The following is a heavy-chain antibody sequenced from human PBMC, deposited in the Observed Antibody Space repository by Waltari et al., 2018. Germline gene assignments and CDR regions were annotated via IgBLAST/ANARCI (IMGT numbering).Heavy chain of an antibody. CDR3: ARGPYSGSYLFDY. D-gene: IGHD1-26*01. Sequence: EVQLVESGGGLVQPGGSLRLSCAASGFTVSSNYMSWVRPAPGKGLGWVTVIYSGGSKYYADSVKGRFTISRDNSKNTLYLQMNSLRAEDTAVYYCARGPYSGSYLFDYWGQGTLVTVSS. CDR2: IYSGGSK. J-gene: IGHJ4*02. V-gene: IGHV3-66*01. CDR1: GFTVSSNY.